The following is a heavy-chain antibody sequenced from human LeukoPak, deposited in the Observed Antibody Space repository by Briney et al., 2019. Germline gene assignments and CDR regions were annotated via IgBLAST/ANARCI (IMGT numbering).Heavy chain of an antibody. D-gene: IGHD3-3*01. Sequence: SETLSLTCAVYGGSFSGYYWSWIRQPPGKGLEWIGEINHSGSTNYDPSLKSRVTISVDTSKNQFSLKLSSVTAADTAVYYCARGSRRITIFGVVIIPVGFDYWGQGTPVTVSS. CDR3: ARGSRRITIFGVVIIPVGFDY. V-gene: IGHV4-34*01. CDR2: INHSGST. CDR1: GGSFSGYY. J-gene: IGHJ4*02.